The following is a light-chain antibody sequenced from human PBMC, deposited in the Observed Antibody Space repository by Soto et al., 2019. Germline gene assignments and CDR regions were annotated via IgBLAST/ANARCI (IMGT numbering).Light chain of an antibody. CDR1: SSDIGGYNY. CDR2: EVS. V-gene: IGLV2-14*01. CDR3: SSYTTSSTLV. Sequence: QSALTQPASVSGSPGQSITISCTGTSSDIGGYNYVSWYQQHPGKAPKVMIYEVSNRPSGVSNRFSGSKSGNTASLTISGLHAEDEADYYCSSYTTSSTLVFGGGTKLTVL. J-gene: IGLJ2*01.